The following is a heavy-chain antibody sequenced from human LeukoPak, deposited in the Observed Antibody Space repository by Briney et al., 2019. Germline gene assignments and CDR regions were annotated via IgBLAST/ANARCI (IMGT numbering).Heavy chain of an antibody. Sequence: SETLSLTCTVYGGSFSGYYWSWIRQPPGKGLEWIGEINHSGSTNYNPSLKSRVTISVDTSKNQFSLKLSSVTAADTAVYYCARGLSGTGFDYWGQGTLVTVSS. V-gene: IGHV4-34*01. CDR2: INHSGST. D-gene: IGHD6-19*01. CDR1: GGSFSGYY. J-gene: IGHJ4*02. CDR3: ARGLSGTGFDY.